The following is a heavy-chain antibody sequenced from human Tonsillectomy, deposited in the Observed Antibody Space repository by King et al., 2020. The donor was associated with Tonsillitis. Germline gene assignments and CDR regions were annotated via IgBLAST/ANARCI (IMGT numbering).Heavy chain of an antibody. CDR1: GFTFSTYT. J-gene: IGHJ4*02. Sequence: VQLVESGGGLVKPGGSLRLSCAASGFTFSTYTMNWVRQAPGKGLEWVSLISSSSSYIYYADSVKGRFTISRDNAKNSLYLQMNSLRAEDTAVYYCEKCAYDSSGYYEYYFDYWGQGTLVTVSS. CDR2: ISSSSSYI. CDR3: EKCAYDSSGYYEYYFDY. V-gene: IGHV3-21*01. D-gene: IGHD3-22*01.